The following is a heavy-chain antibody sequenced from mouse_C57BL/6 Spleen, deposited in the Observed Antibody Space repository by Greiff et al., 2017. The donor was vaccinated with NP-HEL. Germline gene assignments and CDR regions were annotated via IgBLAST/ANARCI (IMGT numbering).Heavy chain of an antibody. Sequence: QVQLKQPGAELVKPGASVKLSCKASGYTFTSYWMHWVKQRPGRGLEWIGRIDPNSGGTKYNEKFKSKATLTVDKPSSTAYMQLSSLTSEDSAVYYCARSGYDGYYVFAYWGQGTLVTVSA. CDR2: IDPNSGGT. CDR1: GYTFTSYW. J-gene: IGHJ3*01. V-gene: IGHV1-72*01. D-gene: IGHD2-3*01. CDR3: ARSGYDGYYVFAY.